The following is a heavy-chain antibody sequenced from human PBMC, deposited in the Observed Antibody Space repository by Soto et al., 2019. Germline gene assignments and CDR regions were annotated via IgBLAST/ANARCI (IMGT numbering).Heavy chain of an antibody. V-gene: IGHV3-64*01. J-gene: IGHJ6*02. CDR3: ARRIPFGYGMDV. Sequence: GSLRLSCAASRFPFNSYALHWVRQAPGKGLEYVSAITSNGGNTDYASSVKGRFTISRDNAKNTLYLQMGSLRAEDMAVYYCARRIPFGYGMDVWGQGTTVTVSS. CDR1: RFPFNSYA. D-gene: IGHD2-21*01. CDR2: ITSNGGNT.